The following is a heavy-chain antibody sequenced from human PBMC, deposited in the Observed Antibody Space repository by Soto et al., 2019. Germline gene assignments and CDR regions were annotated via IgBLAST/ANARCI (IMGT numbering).Heavy chain of an antibody. D-gene: IGHD4-17*01. CDR2: ISGSGGST. V-gene: IGHV3-23*01. J-gene: IGHJ4*02. Sequence: VQLLESGGGLVQPGGSLRLSCAASGFTFSSYAMSWVRQAPGKGLEWVSAISGSGGSTYYADSVKGRFTISRDNSKNTLYLQMNSLRAEDTAVYYCAKMARTTVTTWGETDYWGQGTLVTVSS. CDR3: AKMARTTVTTWGETDY. CDR1: GFTFSSYA.